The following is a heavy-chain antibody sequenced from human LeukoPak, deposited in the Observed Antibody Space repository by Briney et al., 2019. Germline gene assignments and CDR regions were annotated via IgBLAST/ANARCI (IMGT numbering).Heavy chain of an antibody. CDR2: INHSGST. D-gene: IGHD6-13*01. J-gene: IGHJ4*02. CDR1: GGSFSGYY. Sequence: PSETLSLTCAVYGGSFSGYYWSWIRQPPGKGLEWIGEINHSGSTNYNPSLKSRVTISVDTSKNQFSLKLSSVTAADTAVYYCARRRKGKYSSSWYDWGQGTLVTVSS. CDR3: ARRRKGKYSSSWYD. V-gene: IGHV4-34*01.